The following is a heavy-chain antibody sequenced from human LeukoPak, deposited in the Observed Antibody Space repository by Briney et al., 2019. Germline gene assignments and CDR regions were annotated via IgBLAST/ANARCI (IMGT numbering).Heavy chain of an antibody. V-gene: IGHV3-23*01. CDR1: GFSFANSV. D-gene: IGHD6-13*01. J-gene: IGHJ4*02. CDR2: ISGSGDRT. CDR3: AIREPIGY. Sequence: GGSLRLSCAASGFSFANSVISWIRQAPRKGPEWVSAISGSGDRTDYADSVRGRFTISRDNSKSTLYLQMNSLRVEDTAIYYCAIREPIGYWGQGSLVTVSP.